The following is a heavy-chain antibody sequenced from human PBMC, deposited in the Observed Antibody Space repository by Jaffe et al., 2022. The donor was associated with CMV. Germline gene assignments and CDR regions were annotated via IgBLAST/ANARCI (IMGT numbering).Heavy chain of an antibody. J-gene: IGHJ4*02. Sequence: QVQLQQWGAGLLKPSETLSLTCAVYGGSFSGYYWSWIRQPPGKGLEWIGEINHSGSTNYNPSLKSRVTISVDTSKNQFSLKLSSVTAADTAVYYCARVVSQSRVAAAGIHDYWGQGTLVTVSS. V-gene: IGHV4-34*01. D-gene: IGHD6-13*01. CDR2: INHSGST. CDR3: ARVVSQSRVAAAGIHDY. CDR1: GGSFSGYY.